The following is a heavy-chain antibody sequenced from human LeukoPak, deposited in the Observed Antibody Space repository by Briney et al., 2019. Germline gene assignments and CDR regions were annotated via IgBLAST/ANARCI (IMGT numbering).Heavy chain of an antibody. J-gene: IGHJ3*01. CDR1: GFTFSDAG. V-gene: IGHV3-49*04. CDR3: ARDLREWEPNAFDV. CDR2: IRSERYGGTT. D-gene: IGHD1-26*01. Sequence: GGSLRLSCTVSGFTFSDAGLSWVRQAPGKGLEWVGFIRSERYGGTTEYAASVKGRLTISRDDSKTIAYLHLNTLKAEDTAVYYCARDLREWEPNAFDVWGQGTMVNVSP.